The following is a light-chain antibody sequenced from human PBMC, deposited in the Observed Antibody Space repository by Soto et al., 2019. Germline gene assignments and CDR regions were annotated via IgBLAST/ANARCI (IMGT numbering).Light chain of an antibody. CDR3: AAWDDSLNGFWV. Sequence: QSVLTQPRSASGTPGQRVTISCSGSSSNIGSNTVNWYQQLPGTAPKLLIYSNNQRPSGVPDRFSGSKSGTSASLAISGLQSEDEADYYCAAWDDSLNGFWVFGGGTKVTVL. V-gene: IGLV1-44*01. CDR2: SNN. J-gene: IGLJ3*02. CDR1: SSNIGSNT.